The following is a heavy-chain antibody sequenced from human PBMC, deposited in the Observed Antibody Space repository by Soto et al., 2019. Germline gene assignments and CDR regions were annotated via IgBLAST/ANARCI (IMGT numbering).Heavy chain of an antibody. Sequence: SETLSLTCAVYGGSDRSGSYYWSWIRQHTGKGLEWIAEISHSGRIHFNPSLKSRVTISVDTSKNQFSLKMSSVTAADTALYYCARVERGTATTVVDAFDIWGQGTMVTVSS. V-gene: IGHV4-34*01. CDR3: ARVERGTATTVVDAFDI. CDR1: GGSDRSGSYY. D-gene: IGHD1-1*01. CDR2: ISHSGRI. J-gene: IGHJ3*02.